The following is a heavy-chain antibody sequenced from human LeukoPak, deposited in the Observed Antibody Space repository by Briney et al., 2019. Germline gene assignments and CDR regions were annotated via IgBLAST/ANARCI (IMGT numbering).Heavy chain of an antibody. Sequence: GGSLRLSCAASGFTFSSYDMHWVRQATGKGLEWVSAIGIAGDTYYPGSVKGRFTISRENAKNSLYLQMNSLRAGDTAVYYCAKGSRSSGHYSDYWGQGTLVTVSS. D-gene: IGHD3-22*01. CDR1: GFTFSSYD. V-gene: IGHV3-13*01. CDR3: AKGSRSSGHYSDY. J-gene: IGHJ4*02. CDR2: IGIAGDT.